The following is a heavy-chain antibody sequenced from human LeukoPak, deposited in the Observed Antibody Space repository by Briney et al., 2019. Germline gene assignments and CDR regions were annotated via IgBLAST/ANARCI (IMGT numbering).Heavy chain of an antibody. D-gene: IGHD6-13*01. Sequence: PVGSLRLSCVASGFIFSNYAMSWVRQAPGKGLEWVSTLSASGGNTYYADSVKGRFTLSSDTSDNTVYLQMNSLRAEDTAVYFCAKRGGSIWYQFDSWGQGTLVTVSS. V-gene: IGHV3-23*01. J-gene: IGHJ4*02. CDR3: AKRGGSIWYQFDS. CDR1: GFIFSNYA. CDR2: LSASGGNT.